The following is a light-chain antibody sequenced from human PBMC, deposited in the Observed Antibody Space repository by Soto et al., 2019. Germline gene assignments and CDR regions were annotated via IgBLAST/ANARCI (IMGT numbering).Light chain of an antibody. CDR2: DVS. CDR3: SSYTSSSTYVV. J-gene: IGLJ2*01. V-gene: IGLV2-14*01. Sequence: QSALTQPASVSGSPGQSITISCTGTSSDVGGYNYVSWYQQHPGKAPKLMIYDVSNRPSGVSNRFSGSKSGNTASLTISGRQAEDEVDYYCSSYTSSSTYVVFGGGTQLTVL. CDR1: SSDVGGYNY.